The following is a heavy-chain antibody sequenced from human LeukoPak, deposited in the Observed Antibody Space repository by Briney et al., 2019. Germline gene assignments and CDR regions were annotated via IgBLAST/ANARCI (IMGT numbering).Heavy chain of an antibody. Sequence: ASVKVPCKASGYTFTSYYMHWVRQAPGQGLEWMGIINPSGGSTSYAQKFQGRVTMTRDTSTSTVYMELSSLRSEDTAVYYCARDYRVSYDSSGYAPDYWGQGTLVTVSS. CDR1: GYTFTSYY. CDR2: INPSGGST. D-gene: IGHD3-22*01. V-gene: IGHV1-46*01. J-gene: IGHJ4*02. CDR3: ARDYRVSYDSSGYAPDY.